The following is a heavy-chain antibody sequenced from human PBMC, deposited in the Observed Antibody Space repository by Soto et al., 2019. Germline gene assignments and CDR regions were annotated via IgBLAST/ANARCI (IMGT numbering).Heavy chain of an antibody. CDR2: IYNRGNT. D-gene: IGHD6-19*01. CDR3: ARSASVAGKPFSFDY. Sequence: QVQLQESGPRLVKPSETLSLSCTVSGDSVSSGSYYWSWIRQPPWKGLEWIGLIYNRGNTNYKPSLKSRVIISVDTAKNQFFLKLGSVTDADPAVYYCARSASVAGKPFSFDYWGQGTLVTVSS. V-gene: IGHV4-61*01. J-gene: IGHJ4*02. CDR1: GDSVSSGSYY.